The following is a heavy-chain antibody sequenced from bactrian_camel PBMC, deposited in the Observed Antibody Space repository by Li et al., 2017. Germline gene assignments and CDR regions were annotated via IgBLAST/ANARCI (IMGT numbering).Heavy chain of an antibody. V-gene: IGHV3S67*01. CDR2: ISTDGSS. CDR3: AADKVWRIIPRPIPEGSVCHNRRDEYNY. Sequence: DVQLVESGGGSVQAGGSLRLSCAVSGYTWSGYCMAWYRQAPGAACELVSSISTDGSSYYLGSVKGRFAISRDNAKNTVALQMNSLKPEDSAVYYCAADKVWRIIPRPIPEGSVCHNRRDEYNYWGQGTQVTVS. D-gene: IGHD1*01. CDR1: GYTWSGYC. J-gene: IGHJ4*01.